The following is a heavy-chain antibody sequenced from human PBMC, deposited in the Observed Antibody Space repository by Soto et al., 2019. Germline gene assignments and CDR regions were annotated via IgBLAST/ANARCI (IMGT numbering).Heavy chain of an antibody. CDR2: IYYNGNT. D-gene: IGHD2-2*01. J-gene: IGHJ6*02. V-gene: IGHV4-59*03. Sequence: SVTLSLTCTVSGGSIRCYYLISIRQPPGKGLEWIGYIYYNGNTRYNPSLKSRVTISLDTSKNQFSLKMSSVTAADTAVYYCASGTIYHSYGMDVWGQGKMVTVSS. CDR3: ASGTIYHSYGMDV. CDR1: GGSIRCYY.